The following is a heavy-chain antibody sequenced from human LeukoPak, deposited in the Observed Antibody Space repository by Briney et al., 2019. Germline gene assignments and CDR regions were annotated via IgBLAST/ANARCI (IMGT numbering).Heavy chain of an antibody. CDR3: ARSNFWSGFDY. V-gene: IGHV4-34*01. D-gene: IGHD3-3*01. J-gene: IGHJ4*02. CDR2: INHSGST. CDR1: GGSFSGYY. Sequence: PSETLSLTCAVYGGSFSGYYWSWIRQPPGKGLEWIGEINHSGSTNYNPSLKSRVTISVDTSKNQFSLKLSSVTAADTAVYYCARSNFWSGFDYWGQGTLVTVSS.